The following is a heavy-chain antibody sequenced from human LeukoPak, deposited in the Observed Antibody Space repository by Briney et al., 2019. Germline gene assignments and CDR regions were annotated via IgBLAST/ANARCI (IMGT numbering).Heavy chain of an antibody. CDR3: ARDNYYDSSGYYLGSWFDP. CDR1: GYTFSGYY. D-gene: IGHD3-22*01. J-gene: IGHJ5*02. V-gene: IGHV1-2*02. Sequence: ASVKVSCKASGYTFSGYYMHWVRQAPGQGLEWMGWINPNSGGTDYAQKFQGRVTMTRDTSITTVYMELNRLRSDDTAVYYCARDNYYDSSGYYLGSWFDPWGQGTLVTVSS. CDR2: INPNSGGT.